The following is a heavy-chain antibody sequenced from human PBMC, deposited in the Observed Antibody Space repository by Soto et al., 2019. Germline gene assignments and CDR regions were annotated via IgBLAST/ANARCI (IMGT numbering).Heavy chain of an antibody. V-gene: IGHV4-39*01. Sequence: QLQLQESGPGLVKPSETLSLTCTVSGGSISSSSYYWGWIRQPPGKGLEWIGSIYYSGSTYYNPSLKSRVTISVDTSKNQFSLKLSSVTAADTAVYYCARRDVRLPWFGELKGWFDPWGQGTLVTVSS. D-gene: IGHD3-10*01. CDR1: GGSISSSSYY. J-gene: IGHJ5*02. CDR2: IYYSGST. CDR3: ARRDVRLPWFGELKGWFDP.